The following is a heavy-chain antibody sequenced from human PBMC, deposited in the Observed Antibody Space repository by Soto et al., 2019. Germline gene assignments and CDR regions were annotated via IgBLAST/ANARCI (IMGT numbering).Heavy chain of an antibody. V-gene: IGHV3-30-3*01. Sequence: GGSLRLSCAASGFTFSSYAMHWVRQAPGKGLEWVAVISYDGSNKYYADSVKGRFTISRDNSKNTLYLQMNSLRAEDTAVYYCSRCCGHQWLVCSWGQGSLVGVSS. D-gene: IGHD6-19*01. CDR2: ISYDGSNK. J-gene: IGHJ4*01. CDR1: GFTFSSYA. CDR3: SRCCGHQWLVCS.